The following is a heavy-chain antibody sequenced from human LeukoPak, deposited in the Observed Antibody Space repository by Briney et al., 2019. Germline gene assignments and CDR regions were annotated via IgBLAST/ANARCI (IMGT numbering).Heavy chain of an antibody. Sequence: SETLSLTCTVSGGSISSYYWSWIRQPPGKGLEWIGYIYYSGSTNYNPSLKSRVTISVDTSKNQFSLKLSSVTAADTAVYYCVRGPGVRYFDSWGQGTLVTVSS. J-gene: IGHJ4*02. CDR1: GGSISSYY. V-gene: IGHV4-59*01. CDR3: VRGPGVRYFDS. CDR2: IYYSGST. D-gene: IGHD3-9*01.